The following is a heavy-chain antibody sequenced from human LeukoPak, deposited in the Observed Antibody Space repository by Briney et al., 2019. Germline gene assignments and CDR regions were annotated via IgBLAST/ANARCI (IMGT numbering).Heavy chain of an antibody. V-gene: IGHV3-23*01. D-gene: IGHD2-2*01. CDR1: GFTFSSYA. J-gene: IGHJ4*02. CDR3: AKIPRPGIVVVPAATFFDY. Sequence: GGSLRLSCAASGFTFSSYAMSWVRQAPGKGLEWVSAISGSGGSTYYADSVKGRFTVSRDNSKNTLYLQMNSLRAEDTAVYYCAKIPRPGIVVVPAATFFDYWGQGTLVTVSS. CDR2: ISGSGGST.